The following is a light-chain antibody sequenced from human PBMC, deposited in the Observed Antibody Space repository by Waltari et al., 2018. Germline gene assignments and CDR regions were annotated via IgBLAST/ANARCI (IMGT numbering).Light chain of an antibody. V-gene: IGLV2-14*03. Sequence: QSALTQPASVSGSPGQPITTSCTATSSAIGSYTYVSWYQHHPGKAPKLMIFDVNNRPSGVSDRFSGSKSGNTASLTISGLQAEDEADYYCSSYTTTSTLLVVFGGGTKLTVL. CDR3: SSYTTTSTLLVV. CDR1: SSAIGSYTY. CDR2: DVN. J-gene: IGLJ2*01.